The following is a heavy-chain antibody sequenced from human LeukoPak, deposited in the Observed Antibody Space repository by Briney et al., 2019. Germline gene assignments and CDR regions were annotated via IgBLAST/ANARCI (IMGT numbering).Heavy chain of an antibody. D-gene: IGHD3-22*01. CDR2: IYYSGST. CDR1: GGSISSYY. J-gene: IGHJ3*02. Sequence: SETLSLACTVSGGSISSYYWSWIRQPPGKGLEWIGYIYYSGSTNYNPSLKSRVTISVDTSKNQFSLKLSSVTAADTAVYYCARDANYYDSSGYIVGAFDIWGQGTMVTVSS. V-gene: IGHV4-59*01. CDR3: ARDANYYDSSGYIVGAFDI.